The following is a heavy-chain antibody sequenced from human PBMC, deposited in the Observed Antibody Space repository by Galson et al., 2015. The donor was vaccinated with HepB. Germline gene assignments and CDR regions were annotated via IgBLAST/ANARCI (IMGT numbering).Heavy chain of an antibody. CDR3: AKAQQQGGSYPGGAFDI. CDR1: GFTLSSYA. CDR2: ISSSGGST. J-gene: IGHJ3*02. D-gene: IGHD1-26*01. Sequence: SLRLSCAASGFTLSSYAMSWVRQAPGKGLEWVSAISSSGGSTYYADSVKGRFTISRDNSKNTLHLQMNSLRAEDTAVYYCAKAQQQGGSYPGGAFDIWGQGTMVTVSS. V-gene: IGHV3-23*01.